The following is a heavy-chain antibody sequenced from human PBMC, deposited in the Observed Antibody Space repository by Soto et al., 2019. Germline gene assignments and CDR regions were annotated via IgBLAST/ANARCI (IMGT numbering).Heavy chain of an antibody. V-gene: IGHV3-33*01. CDR1: GFTFSSYG. CDR2: IWYDGSNK. Sequence: PGGSLRLSCAASGFTFSSYGMHGVRQAPGKGLEWVAVIWYDGSNKYYADSVKGRFTISRDNSKNTLYLQMNSLRAEDTAVYYCARDSGYSSSWYVYWGQGTLVTVSS. D-gene: IGHD6-13*01. CDR3: ARDSGYSSSWYVY. J-gene: IGHJ4*02.